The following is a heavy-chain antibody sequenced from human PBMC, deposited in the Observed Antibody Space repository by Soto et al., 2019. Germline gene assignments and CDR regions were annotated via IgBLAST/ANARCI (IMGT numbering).Heavy chain of an antibody. CDR2: ISTNSRSI. CDR1: AFPFSTFT. D-gene: IGHD6-6*01. CDR3: ARGFSSSSWFDP. Sequence: EVQLVESGGGLVKPGGSLRLSCAASAFPFSTFTMNWVRQAPGKGLEWVSSISTNSRSIYYADSVKGRFTISRDNAKNSLSLQMNSLTTEDTAVYYCARGFSSSSWFDPWGQGTLVTVSS. V-gene: IGHV3-21*02. J-gene: IGHJ5*02.